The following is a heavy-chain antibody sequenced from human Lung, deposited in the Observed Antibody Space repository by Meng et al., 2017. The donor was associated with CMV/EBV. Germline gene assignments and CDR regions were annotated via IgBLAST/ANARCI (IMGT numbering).Heavy chain of an antibody. CDR2: IRYDEKAK. CDR1: GFNFRIYG. Sequence: GGSLRLSCATSGFNFRIYGMHWVRQLPGKGLECVAFIRYDEKAKYYANSVKGRFTNSRYNSKNTLYLQMNSLRAEDTTVYYCVKDYPADYYPLCYYFSHGMDLWGQGTTVTVSS. D-gene: IGHD3-9*01. V-gene: IGHV3-30*02. J-gene: IGHJ6*02. CDR3: VKDYPADYYPLCYYFSHGMDL.